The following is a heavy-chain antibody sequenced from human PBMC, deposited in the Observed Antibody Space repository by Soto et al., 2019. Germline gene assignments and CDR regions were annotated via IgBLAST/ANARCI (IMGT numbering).Heavy chain of an antibody. CDR1: GYSCTRYG. CDR3: ARDSGDLTGYSPSDY. Sequence: GASLKVSCNASGYSCTRYGISWVLRAPGQGLEWMGWISAYNGNANYAQKLQGRVTMTIDTSTSTAYMELRSLRSDDSALYFCARDSGDLTGYSPSDYWGQGSLVTVSS. CDR2: ISAYNGNA. V-gene: IGHV1-18*01. D-gene: IGHD3-9*01. J-gene: IGHJ4*02.